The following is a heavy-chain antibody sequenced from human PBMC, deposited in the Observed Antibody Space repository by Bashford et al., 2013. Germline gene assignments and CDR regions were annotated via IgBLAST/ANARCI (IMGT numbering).Heavy chain of an antibody. CDR3: ARDDITMVRGVIIKMAFDI. J-gene: IGHJ3*02. CDR1: EALQQLC. V-gene: IGHV1-69*06. Sequence: SVKVSCKASEALQQLCYQLGATGPGQGLEWMGGIIPIFGTANYAQKFQGRVTITADKSTSTAYMELSSLRSEDTAVYYCARDDITMVRGVIIKMAFDIWGQGTMVTVSS. CDR2: IIPIFGTA. D-gene: IGHD3-10*01.